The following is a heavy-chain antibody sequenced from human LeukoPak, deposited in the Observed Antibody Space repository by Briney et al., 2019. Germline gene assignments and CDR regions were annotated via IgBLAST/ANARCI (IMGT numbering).Heavy chain of an antibody. Sequence: GGSLRLSCAASGFTFTFPNAWMNWVRQAPGKGLEWVGRIKSKADGGSTDYAAPVKGRFIISRDDSKNTLYLHMSSLKIDDTAVYYCTTEAPWFEGLGRDFWGQGTLVTVSS. CDR2: IKSKADGGST. V-gene: IGHV3-15*07. CDR1: GFTFTFPNAW. D-gene: IGHD3-10*01. CDR3: TTEAPWFEGLGRDF. J-gene: IGHJ4*02.